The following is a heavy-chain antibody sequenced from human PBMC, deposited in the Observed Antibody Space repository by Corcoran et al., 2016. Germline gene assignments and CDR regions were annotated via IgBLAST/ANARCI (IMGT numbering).Heavy chain of an antibody. CDR1: GGSFSGYY. CDR2: INHSGST. V-gene: IGHV4-34*01. Sequence: QVQLQQWGAGLLKPSETLSLTCAVYGGSFSGYYWSWIPQPPGKGLEWIGEINHSGSTNYNPSLKSRVTISVDTSKNQFYLKLSSVTAADTAVYYCARGRSGGYCSGGSCQEDCQHWGQGTLVTVSS. D-gene: IGHD2-15*01. CDR3: ARGRSGGYCSGGSCQEDCQH. J-gene: IGHJ1*01.